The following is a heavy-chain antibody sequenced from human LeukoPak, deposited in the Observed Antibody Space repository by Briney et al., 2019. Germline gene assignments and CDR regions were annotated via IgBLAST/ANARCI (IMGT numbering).Heavy chain of an antibody. D-gene: IGHD5-12*01. V-gene: IGHV4-31*03. CDR2: IYYSGST. CDR3: SRGRAAAFDV. CDR1: GGSISSGGYY. J-gene: IGHJ3*01. Sequence: SETLSLTCTVSGGSISSGGYYWSWIRQHPGKGLEWIGYIYYSGSTYYNPSLKSRLTISVDTSKNQFSLRLSSVTVADTAVYYCSRGRAAAFDVWGQGTMVTVSS.